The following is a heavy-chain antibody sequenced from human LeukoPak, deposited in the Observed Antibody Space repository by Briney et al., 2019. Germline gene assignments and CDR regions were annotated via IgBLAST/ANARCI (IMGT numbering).Heavy chain of an antibody. CDR2: IIPIFGTA. D-gene: IGHD6-6*01. J-gene: IGHJ5*02. Sequence: EASVKLSCKASGGTFSSYAISWVRQAPGQGLEWMGGIIPIFGTANYAQKFQGRVTITADESTSTAYMELSSLRSEATAVYYCARQTIAARPFWFDPWGQGTLVTVSS. V-gene: IGHV1-69*01. CDR3: ARQTIAARPFWFDP. CDR1: GGTFSSYA.